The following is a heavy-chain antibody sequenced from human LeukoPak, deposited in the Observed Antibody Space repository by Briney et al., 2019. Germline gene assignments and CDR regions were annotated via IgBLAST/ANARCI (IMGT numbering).Heavy chain of an antibody. V-gene: IGHV3-21*01. D-gene: IGHD5-12*01. CDR1: GFTFSSYS. CDR3: ARESSGYDPALDY. CDR2: ISSSSSYI. Sequence: PGGSLRLSCAASGFTFSSYSMTWVRQAPGKGLEWVSSISSSSSYIYYADSVKGRFTISRDNAKNSLYLQMNSLRAEDTAVYYCARESSGYDPALDYWGQGTLVTVSS. J-gene: IGHJ4*02.